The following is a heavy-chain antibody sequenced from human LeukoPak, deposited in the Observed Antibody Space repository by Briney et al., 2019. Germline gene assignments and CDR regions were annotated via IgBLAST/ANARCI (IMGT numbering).Heavy chain of an antibody. J-gene: IGHJ4*02. CDR1: GYTFTSYG. CDR2: ISAYNGNT. CDR3: ASTRRLRGYSYGSPLDY. D-gene: IGHD5-18*01. V-gene: IGHV1-18*01. Sequence: GASVKVSCKASGYTFTSYGISWVRQAPGQGLEWMGWISAYNGNTNYAQKFQGRVTITADESTSTAYMELSSLRSEDTAVYYCASTRRLRGYSYGSPLDYWGQGTLVTVSS.